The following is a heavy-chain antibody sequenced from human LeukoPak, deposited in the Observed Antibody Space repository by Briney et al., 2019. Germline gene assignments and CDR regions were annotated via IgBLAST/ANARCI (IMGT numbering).Heavy chain of an antibody. Sequence: SETLSLTCAVYGGSFSGYYWSWIRQHPGKGLEWIGYIYYSGSTYYNPSLKSRVTISVDTSKNQFSLKLSSVTAADTAVYYCAREPHLTAMALGHDAFDIWGQGTMVTVSS. CDR2: IYYSGST. J-gene: IGHJ3*02. V-gene: IGHV4-31*11. CDR1: GGSFSGYY. CDR3: AREPHLTAMALGHDAFDI. D-gene: IGHD5-18*01.